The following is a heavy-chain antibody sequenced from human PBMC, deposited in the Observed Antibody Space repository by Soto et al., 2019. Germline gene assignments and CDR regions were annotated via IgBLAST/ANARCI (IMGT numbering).Heavy chain of an antibody. CDR1: GGSFSGYY. V-gene: IGHV4-34*01. J-gene: IGHJ5*02. CDR3: ARASHCSGGSCYLWFDP. CDR2: INHSGST. D-gene: IGHD2-15*01. Sequence: PSETLSLTCAVYGGSFSGYYWSWIRQPPGKGLEWIGEINHSGSTNYNPSLKSRVTISVDTSKNQFSLKLSSVTAADTAVYYCARASHCSGGSCYLWFDPWGQGTLVTVSS.